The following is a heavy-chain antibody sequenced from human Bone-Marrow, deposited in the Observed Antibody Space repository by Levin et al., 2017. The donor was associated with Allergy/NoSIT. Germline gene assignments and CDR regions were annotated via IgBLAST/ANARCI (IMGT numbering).Heavy chain of an antibody. CDR1: GFVFGSSP. D-gene: IGHD5-24*01. CDR3: ARGGPGGGYSPFDY. V-gene: IGHV3-23*01. J-gene: IGHJ4*02. Sequence: AGGSLRLSCVASGFVFGSSPLSWVRQAPGKGLEWVGSISGSASSSYYADSVKGRFSISRDNSKDTLILDINNLRVADTAVYYGARGGPGGGYSPFDYWGQGTRVTVSA. CDR2: ISGSASSS.